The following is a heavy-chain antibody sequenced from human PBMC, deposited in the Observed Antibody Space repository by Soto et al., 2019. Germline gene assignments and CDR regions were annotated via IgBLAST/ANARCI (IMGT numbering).Heavy chain of an antibody. CDR2: IYYSGST. V-gene: IGHV4-59*01. J-gene: IGHJ6*03. CDR1: GGSISSYY. D-gene: IGHD1-20*01. CDR3: ARARDNWNDYPPTEDYYYYMDV. Sequence: PSETLSLTCTVCGGSISSYYWSWLRQPPGKRLEWIGYIYYSGSTNYNPSLKSRVTISVDTSKNQFSLKLSSVTAADTAVYYCARARDNWNDYPPTEDYYYYMDVWGKGTTVTVSS.